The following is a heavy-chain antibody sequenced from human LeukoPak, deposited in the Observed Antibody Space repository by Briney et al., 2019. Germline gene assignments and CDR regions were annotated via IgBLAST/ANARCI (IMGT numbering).Heavy chain of an antibody. D-gene: IGHD3-10*01. J-gene: IGHJ4*02. CDR1: GYSISSGYY. Sequence: SETLSLTCAVSGYSISSGYYWAWIRQPPGKGLEWIGNIYYSGSTYYNPSLKSRVTISVDTSKNQFSLKLSSVTAADTAVYYCARESYGSGSFGDYWGQGTLVTVSS. V-gene: IGHV4-38-2*01. CDR3: ARESYGSGSFGDY. CDR2: IYYSGST.